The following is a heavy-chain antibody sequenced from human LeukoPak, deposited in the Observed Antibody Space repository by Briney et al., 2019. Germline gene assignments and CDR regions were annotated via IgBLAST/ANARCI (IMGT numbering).Heavy chain of an antibody. CDR1: GVSISRSFYY. Sequence: SETLSLTCTVSGVSISRSFYYWGWIRQPPGKRLEWIGNIYYTGSTYYNPSLKSRVSMSVDTSKNQFSLNLISVTAADTAVYFCARRPNLPADFGDYWRFDIWGQGRRVTVSS. CDR3: ARRPNLPADFGDYWRFDI. V-gene: IGHV4-39*01. J-gene: IGHJ3*02. D-gene: IGHD4-17*01. CDR2: IYYTGST.